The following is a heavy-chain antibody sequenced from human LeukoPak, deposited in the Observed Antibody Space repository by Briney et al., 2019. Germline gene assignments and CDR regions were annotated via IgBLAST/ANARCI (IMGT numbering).Heavy chain of an antibody. J-gene: IGHJ3*02. CDR1: GYTFTGYY. V-gene: IGHV1-2*02. D-gene: IGHD5-18*01. Sequence: GASVKVSCRASGYTFTGYYMHWVRQAPGQGLEWMGWINPNSGGTYYVQNFQGRVTMTRDTSISTAYMELSRLRSDDTAVYYCAGGGESHGYSCGYSGAFDIWGQGTMVTVSP. CDR2: INPNSGGT. CDR3: AGGGESHGYSCGYSGAFDI.